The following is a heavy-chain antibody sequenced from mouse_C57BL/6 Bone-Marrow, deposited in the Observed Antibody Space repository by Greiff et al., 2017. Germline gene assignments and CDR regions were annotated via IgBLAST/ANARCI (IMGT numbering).Heavy chain of an antibody. V-gene: IGHV1-9*01. CDR2: ILPGSGRT. J-gene: IGHJ4*01. D-gene: IGHD3-1*01. CDR1: GYTFSSYW. CDR3: ARGGRGRAMDY. Sequence: VQLQQSGAELMKPGASVKISCKASGYTFSSYWIEWVKQRPGHGLEWTGEILPGSGRTKYNEKFKGKATFTAETSSNTAYMQLSSLTSEDSAVYYGARGGRGRAMDYWGRGTSVTVSS.